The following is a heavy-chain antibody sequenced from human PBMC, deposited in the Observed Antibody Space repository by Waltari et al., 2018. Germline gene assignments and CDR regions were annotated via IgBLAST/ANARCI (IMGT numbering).Heavy chain of an antibody. CDR3: GRIAFGDEGGYFQY. Sequence: QLQLQESGPGLVKPWETLSLNCTVSGGSISTNYNWGWIRQPPGKGLEWMGNMQYRGSTFYNPSLESRVTISLDTWKNQFSLRLSSVGAADTAVYFCGRIAFGDEGGYFQYWGQGTLVTVSS. D-gene: IGHD4-17*01. CDR1: GGSISTNYN. J-gene: IGHJ1*01. V-gene: IGHV4-39*01. CDR2: MQYRGST.